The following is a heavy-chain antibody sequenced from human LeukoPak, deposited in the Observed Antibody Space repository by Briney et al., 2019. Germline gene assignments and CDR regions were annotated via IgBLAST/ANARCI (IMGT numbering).Heavy chain of an antibody. CDR1: GGSFSGYY. V-gene: IGHV4-34*01. J-gene: IGHJ4*02. Sequence: SETLSLTCAVYGGSFSGYYWCWIRQPPGKGLEWIGEINHSGSTNYNPSLKSRVTISVDTSKNQFSLKLSSVTAADTAVYYCAREGPGYYGSGSYYNWDQGTLVTVSS. CDR2: INHSGST. CDR3: AREGPGYYGSGSYYN. D-gene: IGHD3-10*01.